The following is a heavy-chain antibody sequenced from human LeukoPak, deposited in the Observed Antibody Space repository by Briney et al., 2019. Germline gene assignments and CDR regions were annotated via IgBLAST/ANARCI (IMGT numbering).Heavy chain of an antibody. Sequence: SETLSLTCTVSGGSISSYYWSWIRQPAGKGLEWIGRIYTSGSTNYNPSLKSRVTISVDKSKNQFPLKLSSVTAADTAVYYCARASSSRGNYYYYMDVWGKGTTVTVSS. D-gene: IGHD6-6*01. CDR3: ARASSSRGNYYYYMDV. CDR2: IYTSGST. CDR1: GGSISSYY. V-gene: IGHV4-4*07. J-gene: IGHJ6*03.